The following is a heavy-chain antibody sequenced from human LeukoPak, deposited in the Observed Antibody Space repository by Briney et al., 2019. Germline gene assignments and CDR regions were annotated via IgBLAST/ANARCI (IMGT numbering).Heavy chain of an antibody. V-gene: IGHV3-23*01. J-gene: IGHJ4*02. Sequence: SSETLSLTCAVYGGSFSGYYWSWVRQAPGKGLEWVSAISGSGGATYYADSVKGRFTISRDNSKNTLYLQMNSLRAEDTAVYYCAKGGGSIFFDYWGQGTLVTVSS. D-gene: IGHD1-26*01. CDR3: AKGGGSIFFDY. CDR2: ISGSGGAT. CDR1: GGSFSGYY.